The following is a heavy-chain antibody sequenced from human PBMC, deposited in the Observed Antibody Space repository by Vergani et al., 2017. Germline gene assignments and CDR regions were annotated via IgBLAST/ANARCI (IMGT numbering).Heavy chain of an antibody. D-gene: IGHD2-15*01. Sequence: QVQLVESGGGVVQPGRSLRLSCAASGFTFSSYAMHWVRQAPGTGLEWVAVISYDGSNKYYADSVKGRFTISIDNSKNTLYLQMNSLRAEDTAVYYCARDTGQVAATILFAFDIWGQGTMVTVSS. CDR2: ISYDGSNK. J-gene: IGHJ3*02. CDR1: GFTFSSYA. CDR3: ARDTGQVAATILFAFDI. V-gene: IGHV3-30-3*01.